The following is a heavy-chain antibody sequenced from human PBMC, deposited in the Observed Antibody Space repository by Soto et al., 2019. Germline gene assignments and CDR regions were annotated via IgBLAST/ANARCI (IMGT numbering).Heavy chain of an antibody. D-gene: IGHD2-15*01. CDR3: ARDDIVVVVAATESWVDP. Sequence: QVQLVQSGAEVKKPGASVKVSCKASGYTFTSYGISWVRQAPGQGLEWMGWISAYNGNTNYAQKLQGRVTMTTDTSTSTAYMELRSLRSDDTTVYYCARDDIVVVVAATESWVDPLGQGTLVTVSS. CDR2: ISAYNGNT. V-gene: IGHV1-18*01. CDR1: GYTFTSYG. J-gene: IGHJ5*02.